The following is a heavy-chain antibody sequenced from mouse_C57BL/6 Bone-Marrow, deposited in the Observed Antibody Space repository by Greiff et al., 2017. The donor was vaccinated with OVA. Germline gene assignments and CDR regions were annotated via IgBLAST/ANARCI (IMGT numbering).Heavy chain of an antibody. CDR3: ARRGLWLLRPYAMDY. V-gene: IGHV5-17*01. D-gene: IGHD2-3*01. CDR1: GFTFSDYG. CDR2: ISSGSSTI. Sequence: EVKLVESGGGLVKPGGSLKLSCAASGFTFSDYGIHWVRQAPEKGLEWVAYISSGSSTIYYADTVKGRFTISRDNAKNTLFLQMTRLRSEDTAMYYCARRGLWLLRPYAMDYWGQGTSVTVSS. J-gene: IGHJ4*01.